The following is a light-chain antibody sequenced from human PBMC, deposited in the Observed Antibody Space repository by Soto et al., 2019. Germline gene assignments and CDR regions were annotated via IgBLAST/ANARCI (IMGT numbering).Light chain of an antibody. CDR2: VNS. Sequence: QSVLTQPPSVSGAPGQRVTISCTGSSSNIGAGYDVHWYQQLPGTAPKLLIYVNSNRPSGVPDRFSGSKPGTSASLAITGLQAEDEADYYCQSYDSSLSAHVVFGGGTKLTVL. CDR1: SSNIGAGYD. V-gene: IGLV1-40*01. CDR3: QSYDSSLSAHVV. J-gene: IGLJ2*01.